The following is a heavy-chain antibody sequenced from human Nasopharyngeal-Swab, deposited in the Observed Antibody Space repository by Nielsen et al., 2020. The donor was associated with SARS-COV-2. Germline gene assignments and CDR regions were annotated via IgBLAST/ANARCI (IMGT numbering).Heavy chain of an antibody. CDR3: ARGRSSSWEDYFDY. Sequence: GESLKISCAASGFTFSSYGMHWVRQAPGKGLEWVAVIWYDGSNKYYADSVKGRFTISRGNSKNTLYLQMNSLRAEDTAVYYCARGRSSSWEDYFDYWGQGTLVTVSS. D-gene: IGHD6-13*01. CDR1: GFTFSSYG. J-gene: IGHJ4*02. V-gene: IGHV3-33*01. CDR2: IWYDGSNK.